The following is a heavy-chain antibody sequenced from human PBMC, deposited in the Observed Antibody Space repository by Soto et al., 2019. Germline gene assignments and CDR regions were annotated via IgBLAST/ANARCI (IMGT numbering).Heavy chain of an antibody. Sequence: ASVKVSCKASGFSFIDYSILWVRQAPGQSLEWLGWINAGNGNTKYSHKFQDRVTITSDTSATTTYMELRSLRSEDTAVYYCASTPIPYCSSTSCHAGTKYYFDYWGQGTLVTVSS. J-gene: IGHJ4*02. D-gene: IGHD2-2*01. V-gene: IGHV1-3*01. CDR1: GFSFIDYS. CDR2: INAGNGNT. CDR3: ASTPIPYCSSTSCHAGTKYYFDY.